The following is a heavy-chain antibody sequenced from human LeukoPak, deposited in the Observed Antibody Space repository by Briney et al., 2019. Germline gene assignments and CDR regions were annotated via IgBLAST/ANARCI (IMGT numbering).Heavy chain of an antibody. V-gene: IGHV3-7*01. CDR3: GRGSRISDH. CDR1: GFIFSSYW. J-gene: IGHJ4*02. D-gene: IGHD2-15*01. CDR2: IKQDGSEK. Sequence: PGGSLRLSCEVSGFIFSSYWMSWVRQAPGKGPEWVAHIKQDGSEKDYVDSVKGRFTISRDNGKNSLYLQMNSLRAEDTAVYYCGRGSRISDHWGQGTQVTVSS.